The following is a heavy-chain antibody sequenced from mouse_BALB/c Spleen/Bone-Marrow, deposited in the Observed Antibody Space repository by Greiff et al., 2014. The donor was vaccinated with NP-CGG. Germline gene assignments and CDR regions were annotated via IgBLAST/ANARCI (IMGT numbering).Heavy chain of an antibody. J-gene: IGHJ3*01. D-gene: IGHD4-1*01. V-gene: IGHV1-84*02. CDR3: ARSGNWCWFAY. Sequence: LEESGPELVKPGASVKISCKASGYTFTDYYINWVKQKPGQGLEWIGWIYPGSGNTKYNEKFKGKATLTVDTSSSTAYMQLSSLTSEDTAVYFCARSGNWCWFAYWGQGTLVTVSA. CDR1: GYTFTDYY. CDR2: IYPGSGNT.